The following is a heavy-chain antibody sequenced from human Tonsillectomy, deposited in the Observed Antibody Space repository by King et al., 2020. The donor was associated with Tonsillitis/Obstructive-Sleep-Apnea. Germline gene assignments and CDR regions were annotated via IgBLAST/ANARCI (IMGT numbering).Heavy chain of an antibody. CDR1: GGSVSSNSYY. J-gene: IGHJ4*02. D-gene: IGHD3-10*01. Sequence: QLQESGPGLVKPSETLSLTCTVSGGSVSSNSYYWNWIRQPPGKGLEWIGYIYYSGTTNYNPSLRSRVTISSDTSKNQFSLKLSSVTAADTAVYYCARSLYYDGSGSYYTYYFDYWGQGTLVTVSS. V-gene: IGHV4-61*01. CDR2: IYYSGTT. CDR3: ARSLYYDGSGSYYTYYFDY.